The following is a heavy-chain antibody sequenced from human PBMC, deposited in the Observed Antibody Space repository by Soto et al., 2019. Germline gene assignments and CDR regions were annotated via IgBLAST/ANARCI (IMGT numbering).Heavy chain of an antibody. CDR2: IYYSGST. D-gene: IGHD3-9*01. CDR1: GGSLSGYD. Sequence: SETLSVTWTVSGGSLSGYDWSWIRQPPGKGLEWIGHIYYSGSTNYNPSLKSRVTISVDTSKNQFSLKLSSVTAADTAVYYCARHVNSYDILTGYHPYYFEYWRQGTLVTVSS. J-gene: IGHJ4*02. CDR3: ARHVNSYDILTGYHPYYFEY. V-gene: IGHV4-59*08.